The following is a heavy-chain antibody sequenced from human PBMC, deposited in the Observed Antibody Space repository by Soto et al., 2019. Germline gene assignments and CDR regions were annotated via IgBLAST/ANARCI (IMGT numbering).Heavy chain of an antibody. V-gene: IGHV1-46*01. CDR2: INPSGGST. CDR1: GYTFTSYY. Sequence: ASVKVSCKASGYTFTSYYMHWVRQAPGQGLEWMGIINPSGGSTSYAQKFQGRVTMTRDTSTSTVYMELSSLRSEDTAVYYCARETRDYGDYLGIDWFDPWGQGTLVTVSS. D-gene: IGHD4-17*01. J-gene: IGHJ5*02. CDR3: ARETRDYGDYLGIDWFDP.